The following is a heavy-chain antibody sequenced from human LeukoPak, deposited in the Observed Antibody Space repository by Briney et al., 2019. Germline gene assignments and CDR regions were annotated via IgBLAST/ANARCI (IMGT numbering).Heavy chain of an antibody. CDR2: ISSSSSYI. Sequence: GGSLRLPCAASGFTFSSYSMNWVRQAPGKGLEWVSSISSSSSYIYYADSVKGRFTISRDNAKNSLYLQMNSLRAEDTAVYYCARDSSSGGSCYSCYFDYWGQGTLVTVSS. J-gene: IGHJ4*02. CDR1: GFTFSSYS. CDR3: ARDSSSGGSCYSCYFDY. D-gene: IGHD2-15*01. V-gene: IGHV3-21*01.